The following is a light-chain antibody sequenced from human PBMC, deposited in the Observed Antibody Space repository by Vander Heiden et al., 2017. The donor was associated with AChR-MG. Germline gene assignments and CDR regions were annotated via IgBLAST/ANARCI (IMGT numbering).Light chain of an antibody. CDR3: QQRNSWPPLT. CDR2: DAS. CDR1: QSVDSH. V-gene: IGKV3-11*01. Sequence: EVVLTQSPATLSLSPGESATLSCRASQSVDSHLVWYQQKPGQAPRLLISDASSRASGIPARFSGSGFGTDFTLTISSLEPEDFATYYCQQRNSWPPLTFGGGTKVEIK. J-gene: IGKJ4*01.